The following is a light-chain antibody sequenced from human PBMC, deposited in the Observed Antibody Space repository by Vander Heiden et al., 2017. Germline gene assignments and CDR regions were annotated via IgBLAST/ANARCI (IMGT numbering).Light chain of an antibody. CDR2: AAS. CDR3: LQDYSFPYT. V-gene: IGKV1-6*01. CDR1: QGIRDD. J-gene: IGKJ2*01. Sequence: AIQMTQSPSSLSASVGDSVTITCRASQGIRDDLGWYQQKPGKAPKLLIYAASSLQSGVPSRFSGSGFGTDFTLTISSLQPEDFATYYCLQDYSFPYTFGQGTKLEMK.